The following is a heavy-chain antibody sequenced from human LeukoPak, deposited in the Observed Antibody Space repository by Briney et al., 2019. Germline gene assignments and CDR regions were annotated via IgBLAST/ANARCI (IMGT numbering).Heavy chain of an antibody. V-gene: IGHV4-59*08. Sequence: SETLSLTCSVSGDSISSFYWSWLRQPPGKGLEWIGYTYYSGSTNYNPSLKSRVTISVDTSKNQFSLKLSSVTAADTAVYYCARRAYGYGMDVWGQGTTVTVSS. CDR2: TYYSGST. CDR1: GDSISSFY. CDR3: ARRAYGYGMDV. D-gene: IGHD4-17*01. J-gene: IGHJ6*02.